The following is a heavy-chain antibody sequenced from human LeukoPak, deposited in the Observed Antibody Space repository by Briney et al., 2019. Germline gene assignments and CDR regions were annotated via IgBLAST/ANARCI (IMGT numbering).Heavy chain of an antibody. CDR1: GGSFSGYY. V-gene: IGHV4-34*01. J-gene: IGHJ6*03. Sequence: PSETLSLTCAVYGGSFSGYYWSWIRRPPGKGLEWIGEINHSGSTNYNPSLKSRVTISVDTSKNQFSLKLSSVTAADTAVYYCARGIVCSTSCYGNYYYMDVWGKGTTVTVSS. CDR2: INHSGST. D-gene: IGHD2-2*01. CDR3: ARGIVCSTSCYGNYYYMDV.